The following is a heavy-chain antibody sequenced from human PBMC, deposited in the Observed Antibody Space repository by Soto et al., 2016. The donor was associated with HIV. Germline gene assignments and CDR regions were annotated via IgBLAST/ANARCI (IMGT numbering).Heavy chain of an antibody. Sequence: EVQLVESGGGLVQPGGSLRLSCAVSGFTFSSYWMTWVRQAPGKGLEWVANINQDGSQTYYADSVKGRFTISRDNAKNSLSLQLNSLRAGDTAVYFCASHCSDTTAMNFMTTWGQGTLVTVSS. J-gene: IGHJ4*02. CDR1: GFTFSSYW. V-gene: IGHV3-7*01. D-gene: IGHD2-2*01. CDR3: ASHCSDTTAMNFMTT. CDR2: INQDGSQT.